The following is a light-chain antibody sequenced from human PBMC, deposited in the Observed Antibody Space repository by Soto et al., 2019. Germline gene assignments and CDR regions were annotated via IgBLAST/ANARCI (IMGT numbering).Light chain of an antibody. CDR1: QSISNW. Sequence: GDRVTITCRASQSISNWLAWYQQKQGKAPKLLIYDASSLESGVPSRFSGSGSGTESTLTISSLQPDDFATYYCQQYNSYWGTFGQGTKVDIK. CDR2: DAS. J-gene: IGKJ1*01. CDR3: QQYNSYWGT. V-gene: IGKV1-5*01.